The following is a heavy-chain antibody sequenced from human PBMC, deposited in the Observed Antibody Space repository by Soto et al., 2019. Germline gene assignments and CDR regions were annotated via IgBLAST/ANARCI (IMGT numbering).Heavy chain of an antibody. V-gene: IGHV1-69*13. J-gene: IGHJ6*02. Sequence: SVKVSCKASGGTFSSHAISWVRQAPGQGLEWMGGTIPFFKATNYAKKFQGRVTITADDSTSTAYMDLYSLRSEDTAVYYCARDVPLNYYDGTYSYYAMDVWGQGTTVTVSS. CDR1: GGTFSSHA. CDR3: ARDVPLNYYDGTYSYYAMDV. D-gene: IGHD3-16*01. CDR2: TIPFFKAT.